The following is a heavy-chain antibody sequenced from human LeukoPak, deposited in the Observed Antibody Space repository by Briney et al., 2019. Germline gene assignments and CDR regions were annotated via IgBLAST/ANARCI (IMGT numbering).Heavy chain of an antibody. V-gene: IGHV4-31*03. D-gene: IGHD5-12*01. J-gene: IGHJ4*02. CDR2: IYYSGST. CDR3: ARERGYGGYEAGDYFDY. Sequence: SETLSLTCTVSGGSISSGGYYWSWIRQHPGKGLEWIGYIYYSGSTYYNPSLKSRVTISVDTSKNQFSLKLSSVTAADTAVYYCARERGYGGYEAGDYFDYWGQGTLVTVSS. CDR1: GGSISSGGYY.